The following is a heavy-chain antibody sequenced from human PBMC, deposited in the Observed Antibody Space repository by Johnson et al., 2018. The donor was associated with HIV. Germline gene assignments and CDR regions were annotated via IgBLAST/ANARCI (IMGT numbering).Heavy chain of an antibody. J-gene: IGHJ3*02. CDR3: ARDKWELLGAFDI. CDR2: ISYDGSNK. V-gene: IGHV3-30*04. D-gene: IGHD1-26*01. Sequence: QVQLVESGGGVVQPGRSLRLSCAASGFTFSSYAMHWVRQAPGKGLEWEAVISYDGSNKYYADSVKGRFTISRDNSKNTLYLQMNSLRAEDTAVYYCARDKWELLGAFDIWGQGTMVTVSS. CDR1: GFTFSSYA.